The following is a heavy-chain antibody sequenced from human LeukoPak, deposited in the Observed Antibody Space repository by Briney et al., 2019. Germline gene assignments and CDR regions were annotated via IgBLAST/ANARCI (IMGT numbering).Heavy chain of an antibody. J-gene: IGHJ4*02. Sequence: PGGSLRLSCTASGFTFGDYAMSWVRQAPGKGLEWVSGINWSGGSTGYADSVKGRFTISRDNAKNSLYLQMNSLRAEDTALYYCARQTGFGDYWGQGTLVTVSS. CDR1: GFTFGDYA. D-gene: IGHD3-10*01. CDR3: ARQTGFGDY. CDR2: INWSGGST. V-gene: IGHV3-20*04.